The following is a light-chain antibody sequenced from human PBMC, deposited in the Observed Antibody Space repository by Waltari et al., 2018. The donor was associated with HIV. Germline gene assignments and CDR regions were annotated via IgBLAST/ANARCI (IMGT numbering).Light chain of an antibody. CDR2: DVS. CDR1: DLGNYNR. Sequence: QSALTQPPSVSGSTGQSVTISCTGSDLGNYNRVYWFQQPPDTAPRLVIYDVSYRPSGVSHRFSGSKSGNTASLIISGLQAEDEANFYCSLYTGNRVMFGGGTKLTVL. CDR3: SLYTGNRVM. J-gene: IGLJ3*02. V-gene: IGLV2-18*01.